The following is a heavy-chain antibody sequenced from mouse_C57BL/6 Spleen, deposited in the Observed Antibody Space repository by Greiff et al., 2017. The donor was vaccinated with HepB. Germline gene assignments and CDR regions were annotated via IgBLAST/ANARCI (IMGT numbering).Heavy chain of an antibody. CDR2: ISYDGSN. Sequence: EVQLQQSGPGLVKPSQSLSLTCSVTGYSITSGYYWNWIRQFPGNKLEWMGYISYDGSNNYNPSLKNRISITRDTSKNQFFLKLNSVTTEDTATYYCARVGRSRSWDYFDYWGQGTTLTVSS. CDR3: ARVGRSRSWDYFDY. D-gene: IGHD3-3*01. J-gene: IGHJ2*01. V-gene: IGHV3-6*01. CDR1: GYSITSGYY.